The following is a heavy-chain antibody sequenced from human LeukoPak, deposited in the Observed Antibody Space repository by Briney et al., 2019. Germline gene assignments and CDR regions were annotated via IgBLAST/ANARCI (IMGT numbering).Heavy chain of an antibody. J-gene: IGHJ4*02. CDR1: GFTFNNYA. CDR2: ISTSSIYI. V-gene: IGHV3-21*01. Sequence: GGSLRLSCAASGFTFNNYAMSWVRQAPGKGLQWVSSISTSSIYIYYADSVKGRFTISRDNAKNSLYLQMNSLRAEDTAVYYCASIRMGAAAGYDPYYFDYWGQGTLVTVSS. D-gene: IGHD6-13*01. CDR3: ASIRMGAAAGYDPYYFDY.